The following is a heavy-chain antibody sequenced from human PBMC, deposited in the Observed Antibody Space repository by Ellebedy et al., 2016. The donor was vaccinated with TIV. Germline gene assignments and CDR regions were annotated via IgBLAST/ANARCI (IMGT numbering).Heavy chain of an antibody. V-gene: IGHV3-23*01. J-gene: IGHJ4*02. Sequence: PGGSLRLSCAASGFTFRSYAMGWVRQAPGKGLEWTSVISYSGGATYYAAPLKGRFTTSRDNSNDMVYLQINSLRPDDTAVYYCAKESGLSGWYVDYWGQGTLVTVSS. CDR3: AKESGLSGWYVDY. CDR1: GFTFRSYA. CDR2: ISYSGGAT. D-gene: IGHD6-19*01.